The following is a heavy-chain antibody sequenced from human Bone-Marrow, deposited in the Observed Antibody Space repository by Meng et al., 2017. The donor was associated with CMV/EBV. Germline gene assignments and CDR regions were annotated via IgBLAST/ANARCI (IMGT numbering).Heavy chain of an antibody. CDR1: GGSISSYY. D-gene: IGHD3-3*01. V-gene: IGHV4-59*01. CDR2: IYYSGST. CDR3: ARGGVQWDFWSGYYENNWFYP. Sequence: GSLRLSCTVSGGSISSYYWSWIRQPPGKGLEWIGYIYYSGSTNYNPSLKSRVTISVDTSKNQFSLKLSSVTAADTAVYYCARGGVQWDFWSGYYENNWFYPCGQGTLVTVSS. J-gene: IGHJ5*02.